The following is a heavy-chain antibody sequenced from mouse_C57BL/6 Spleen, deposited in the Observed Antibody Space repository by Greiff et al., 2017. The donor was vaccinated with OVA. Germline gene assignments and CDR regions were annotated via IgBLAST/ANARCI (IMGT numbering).Heavy chain of an antibody. CDR3: TRYGSYFDY. J-gene: IGHJ2*01. V-gene: IGHV5-17*01. CDR1: GFTFSDYG. Sequence: EVKLVESGGGLVKPGGSLKLSCAASGFTFSDYGMHWVRQAPEKGLEWVAYISSGSSTIYYADTVKGRFTISRDNAKNTLFLQLTSLRSEDTAMYYCTRYGSYFDYWGQGTTLTVSS. CDR2: ISSGSSTI. D-gene: IGHD1-1*01.